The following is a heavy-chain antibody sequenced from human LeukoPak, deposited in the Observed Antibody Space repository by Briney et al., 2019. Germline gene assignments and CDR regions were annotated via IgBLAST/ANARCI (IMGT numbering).Heavy chain of an antibody. J-gene: IGHJ4*02. CDR2: IIPIFGTA. CDR1: GGTFSSYA. CDR3: ARGSYSSSSVDAYYFDY. Sequence: SVKLSCKASGGTFSSYAISWVRQAPGQGLEWMGGIIPIFGTANYAQKFQGRVTITTDESTSTAYMELSSLRSEDTAVYYCARGSYSSSSVDAYYFDYWGQGTLVTVSS. V-gene: IGHV1-69*05. D-gene: IGHD6-6*01.